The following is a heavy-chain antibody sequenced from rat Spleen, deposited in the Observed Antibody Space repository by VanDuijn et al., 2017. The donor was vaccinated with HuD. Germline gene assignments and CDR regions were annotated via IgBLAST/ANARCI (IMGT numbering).Heavy chain of an antibody. Sequence: EVQLVESGGGLVQPGRSLKVSCAASGFTFSDYGMAWVRQAPTMGLEWVATISYGDSSGHSSTYYRDSVRGRFTISGDDAKSTLSLQMDSLRSEDTATYYCARRHYGYTDYFDYWGQGVMVTVSS. D-gene: IGHD1-9*01. V-gene: IGHV5-29*01. CDR2: ISYGDSSGHSST. J-gene: IGHJ2*01. CDR1: GFTFSDYG. CDR3: ARRHYGYTDYFDY.